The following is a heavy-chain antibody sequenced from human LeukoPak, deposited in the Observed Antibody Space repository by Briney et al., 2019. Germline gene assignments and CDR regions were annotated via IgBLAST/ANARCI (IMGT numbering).Heavy chain of an antibody. CDR1: AFTFSDYS. V-gene: IGHV3-48*02. D-gene: IGHD7-27*01. CDR2: IDTSRSTM. CDR3: AREDDSWGPNNLDL. J-gene: IGHJ3*01. Sequence: PGGSLRLSCAASAFTFSDYSMNWVRQAPGKGVEWISYIDTSRSTMYYADSVMGRFTISRDNAKESLYLQMNSLRDEDTAVYYCAREDDSWGPNNLDLWGQGAMVTVPS.